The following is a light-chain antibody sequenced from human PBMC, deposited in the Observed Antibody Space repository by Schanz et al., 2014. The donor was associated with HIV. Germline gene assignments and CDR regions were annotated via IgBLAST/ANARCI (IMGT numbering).Light chain of an antibody. J-gene: IGLJ3*02. CDR3: SSYAGNNNGV. Sequence: QSALTQPASVSGSLGQSVTVSCTGTRSDVGGYKYVSWYRQHPGKAPKLMVYDVSNRPSGVSSRFSGSKSGNTASLTISGLQAEDEADYYCSSYAGNNNGVFGGGTKLTVL. CDR2: DVS. CDR1: RSDVGGYKY. V-gene: IGLV2-14*03.